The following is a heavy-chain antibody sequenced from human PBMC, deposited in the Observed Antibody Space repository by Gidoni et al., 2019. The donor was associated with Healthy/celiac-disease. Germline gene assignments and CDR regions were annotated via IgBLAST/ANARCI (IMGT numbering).Heavy chain of an antibody. CDR1: GFSFSSYV. CDR2: IWYDGSNK. CDR3: ARVGVAAAGSPYYYYGMDV. D-gene: IGHD6-13*01. V-gene: IGHV3-33*01. Sequence: VQLVASGGGVVQPGRSLRLSCAASGFSFSSYVMHWVRQAPGKGLEWVAVIWYDGSNKYYADSVKGRFTISRDNSKNTLYLQMNSLRAEDTAVYYCARVGVAAAGSPYYYYGMDVWGQGTTVTVSS. J-gene: IGHJ6*02.